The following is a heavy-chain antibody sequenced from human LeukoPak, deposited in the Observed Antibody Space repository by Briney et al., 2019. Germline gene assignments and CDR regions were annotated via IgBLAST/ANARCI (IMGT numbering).Heavy chain of an antibody. CDR2: INLDGSGK. CDR3: AKTYSSSWYSAFDI. Sequence: GGSLRLSCAASGFTFSGYWMTWVRQAPGKGLEWVANINLDGSGKDYVDSVKGRFAISRDNAKNSLSLQMNSLRAEDTAVYYCAKTYSSSWYSAFDIWGQGTMVTVSS. D-gene: IGHD6-13*01. J-gene: IGHJ3*02. V-gene: IGHV3-7*03. CDR1: GFTFSGYW.